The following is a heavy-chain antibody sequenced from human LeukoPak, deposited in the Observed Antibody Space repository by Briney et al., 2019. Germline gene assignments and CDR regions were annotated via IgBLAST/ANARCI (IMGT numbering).Heavy chain of an antibody. CDR3: ARDSGAGAYCGGDCYSNYFDY. D-gene: IGHD2-21*02. Sequence: GASVKVSCKASGYTFTGYYMHWVRQAPGQGLEWMGWINPNSGGTNYAQKFQGRVTMTRDTSISTAYMELSRLRSDDTAVYYCARDSGAGAYCGGDCYSNYFDYWGQGTLVTVSS. CDR1: GYTFTGYY. J-gene: IGHJ4*02. CDR2: INPNSGGT. V-gene: IGHV1-2*02.